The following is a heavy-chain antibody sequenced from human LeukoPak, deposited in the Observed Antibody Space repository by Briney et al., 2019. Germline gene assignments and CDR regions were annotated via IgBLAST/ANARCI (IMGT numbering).Heavy chain of an antibody. CDR2: INHSGST. CDR1: GGSFSGYY. Sequence: SETLSLTCAVYGGSFSGYYWSWIRQPPGKGLEWIGEINHSGSTNYNPSLKSRVTISVDTSKNQSPLKLSSVTAADAAVYYCARHVLPGGYFDYWGQGTLVTVSS. V-gene: IGHV4-34*01. J-gene: IGHJ4*02. D-gene: IGHD2-15*01. CDR3: ARHVLPGGYFDY.